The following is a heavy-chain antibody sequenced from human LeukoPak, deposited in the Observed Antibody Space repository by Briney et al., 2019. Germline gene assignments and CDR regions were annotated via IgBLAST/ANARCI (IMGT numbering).Heavy chain of an antibody. V-gene: IGHV3-23*01. J-gene: IGHJ5*02. D-gene: IGHD2-2*01. CDR1: GFPFSSYA. Sequence: GGSLRLSCAASGFPFSSYAMSWVRQAPGKGLEWVSAISGSGGSTYYADSVKGRFTISRDDSKNTLYLQMNSLRAEDTAVYYCAKDRFIVVVPAAILGPWGQGTLVTVSS. CDR2: ISGSGGST. CDR3: AKDRFIVVVPAAILGP.